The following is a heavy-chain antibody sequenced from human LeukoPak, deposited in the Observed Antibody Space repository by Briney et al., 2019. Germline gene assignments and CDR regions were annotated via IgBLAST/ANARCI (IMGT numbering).Heavy chain of an antibody. V-gene: IGHV4-39*01. D-gene: IGHD2-8*02. CDR3: ARKTGGTRITYYGMDV. Sequence: SETLSLTCTVSGGSIGSYYWSWIRQPPGKGLEWIGSIYYSGSTYNNPSLKSRVTISVDTSKNQFSLKLSSVTAADTAVYYCARKTGGTRITYYGMDVWGQGTTVTVSS. J-gene: IGHJ6*02. CDR1: GGSIGSYY. CDR2: IYYSGST.